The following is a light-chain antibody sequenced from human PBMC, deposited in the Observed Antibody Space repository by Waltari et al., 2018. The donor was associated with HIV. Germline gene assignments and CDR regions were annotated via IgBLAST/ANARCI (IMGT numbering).Light chain of an antibody. V-gene: IGLV1-44*01. CDR2: SNN. CDR3: AAWDDSVNGLEV. CDR1: SSNIGSNT. Sequence: QSVLTQPPSASGTPGQRVTISCSGSSSNIGSNTVNWYQQLPGTAPKLLIYSNNQRPSGVPDRFSGSKSGTSASLAISGLQSEDEADYYCAAWDDSVNGLEVFGGGTKLTVL. J-gene: IGLJ2*01.